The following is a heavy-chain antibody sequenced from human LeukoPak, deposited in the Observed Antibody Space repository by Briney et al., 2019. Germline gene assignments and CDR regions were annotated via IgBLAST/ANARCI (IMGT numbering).Heavy chain of an antibody. Sequence: GRSLRLSCAASGFTFSSYAMHWVRQAPGKGLEWVAVISYDGSNKYYADSVKGRFTISRDNSKNTLYLQMNSLRAEDTAAYYCARDRDSSPYYYDSSGYSWFDPWGQGTLVTVSS. V-gene: IGHV3-30*04. J-gene: IGHJ5*02. CDR2: ISYDGSNK. D-gene: IGHD3-22*01. CDR3: ARDRDSSPYYYDSSGYSWFDP. CDR1: GFTFSSYA.